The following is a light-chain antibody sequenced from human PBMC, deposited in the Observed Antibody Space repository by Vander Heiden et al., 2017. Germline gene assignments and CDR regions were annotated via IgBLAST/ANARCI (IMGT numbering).Light chain of an antibody. J-gene: IGLJ1*01. Sequence: SYVLSPPPSVPVAPGQTARIPCGGDNIARKSVHWYQQKPGQAPVLVVYEDNARPSGIPERFSGSNSGNTATLIISRVEAGDEADYYCQVSTPGSEHYFFGTGTKVTVL. CDR1: NIARKS. CDR3: QVSTPGSEHYF. V-gene: IGLV3-21*02. CDR2: EDN.